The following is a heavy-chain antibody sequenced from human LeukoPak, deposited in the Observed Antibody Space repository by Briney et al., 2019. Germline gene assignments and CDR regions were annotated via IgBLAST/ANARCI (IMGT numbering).Heavy chain of an antibody. CDR1: GDSISSGDYY. CDR3: ARSIRGYSSGWYYFDP. D-gene: IGHD6-19*01. J-gene: IGHJ5*02. Sequence: SETLSLTCTVSGDSISSGDYYWSWIRQPAGKGLEWIGRISSSGSTNYNPSLKSRVTISVDTSKNQFSLKLSSVTAADTAVYYCARSIRGYSSGWYYFDPWGQGTLVTVSS. CDR2: ISSSGST. V-gene: IGHV4-61*02.